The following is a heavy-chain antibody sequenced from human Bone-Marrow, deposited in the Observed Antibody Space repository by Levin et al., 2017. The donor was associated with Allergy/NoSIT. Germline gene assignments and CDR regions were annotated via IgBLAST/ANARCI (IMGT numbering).Heavy chain of an antibody. CDR1: GGSMSSYH. D-gene: IGHD2-15*01. CDR3: ARDLGPRYCSGGTCYGGLDV. CDR2: IYYSGST. J-gene: IGHJ6*02. V-gene: IGHV4-59*01. Sequence: LSQTLSLTCTVSGGSMSSYHWSWVRQPPGKGLEWIGYIYYSGSTNYNPSLKSRVTISIDTSKNQLSLKLSSLTAADTAVYYCARDLGPRYCSGGTCYGGLDVWGQGTTVSVSS.